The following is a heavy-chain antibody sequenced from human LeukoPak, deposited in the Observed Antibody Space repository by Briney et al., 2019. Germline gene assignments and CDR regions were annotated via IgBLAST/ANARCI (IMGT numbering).Heavy chain of an antibody. J-gene: IGHJ6*02. CDR2: IIPIFGTA. Sequence: SVKVSCKASGGTFSSYAISWVRQAPGQGLEWMGGIIPIFGTANYAQKFQGRVTITADESTSTAYMELSSLRSEDTAVYYCARVPIRGATRYYYYGMDVWGQGTTVTVSS. V-gene: IGHV1-69*13. D-gene: IGHD1-26*01. CDR3: ARVPIRGATRYYYYGMDV. CDR1: GGTFSSYA.